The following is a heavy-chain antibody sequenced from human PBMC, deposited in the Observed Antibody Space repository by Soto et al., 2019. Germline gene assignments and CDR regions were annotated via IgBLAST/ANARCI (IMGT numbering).Heavy chain of an antibody. CDR3: ASEIGGPFDY. V-gene: IGHV1-69*02. Sequence: QVQLVQSGAEVKKPGSSVKVSCKASGGTFSSYTISWELQAPGQGLEWMGRIIPILGIANYAQKFQGRVTITADKSTSTAYMELRSLRSEDTAVYYCASEIGGPFDYWGQGTLVTVSS. CDR2: IIPILGIA. CDR1: GGTFSSYT. J-gene: IGHJ4*02. D-gene: IGHD3-16*01.